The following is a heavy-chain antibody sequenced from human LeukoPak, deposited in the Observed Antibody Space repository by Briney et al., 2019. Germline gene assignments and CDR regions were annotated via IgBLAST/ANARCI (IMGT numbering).Heavy chain of an antibody. CDR2: IKQDGSEK. D-gene: IGHD1-26*01. Sequence: GGSLRLSCAASGFTFSSYWMSWVRQAPGKGLEWVANIKQDGSEKYYVDSVKGRFTISRDNAKNSLYLQMNSLRAEDTAVYYCARDPSFYSGSPHDAFDIWGQGTMVTVSS. CDR3: ARDPSFYSGSPHDAFDI. J-gene: IGHJ3*02. V-gene: IGHV3-7*01. CDR1: GFTFSSYW.